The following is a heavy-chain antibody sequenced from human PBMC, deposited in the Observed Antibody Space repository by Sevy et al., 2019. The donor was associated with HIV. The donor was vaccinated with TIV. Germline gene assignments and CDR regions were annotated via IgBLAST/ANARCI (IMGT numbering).Heavy chain of an antibody. CDR1: GFTFSTYW. CDR3: ARVQVPWGAQVLDL. CDR2: INQEGTEK. Sequence: GGSLRLSCAASGFTFSTYWMSWVRQAPGKGPEWVANINQEGTEKYYVDSVKGRFTIPRDNAKNSLYLQMNSLRAEDTAVYYCARVQVPWGAQVLDLWGRGTLVTVSS. V-gene: IGHV3-7*01. D-gene: IGHD3-16*01. J-gene: IGHJ2*01.